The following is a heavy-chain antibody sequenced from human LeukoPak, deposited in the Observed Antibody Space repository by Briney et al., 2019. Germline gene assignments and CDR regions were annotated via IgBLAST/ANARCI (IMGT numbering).Heavy chain of an antibody. CDR1: GYTFTGYY. CDR2: INPHSGGT. CDR3: AGWGVIGCSGPTCNHFFDY. Sequence: PGASVKVSCKASGYTFTGYYIHWVRQAPGQGLEWMGWINPHSGGTNYAQKFQGRVTMTRDTSISTAYMELSRLRSDDTAVYYCAGWGVIGCSGPTCNHFFDYWGQGTLVTVSS. V-gene: IGHV1-2*02. J-gene: IGHJ4*02. D-gene: IGHD2-15*01.